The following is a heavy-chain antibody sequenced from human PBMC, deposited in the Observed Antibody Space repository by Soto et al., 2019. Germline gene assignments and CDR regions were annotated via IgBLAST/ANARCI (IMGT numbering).Heavy chain of an antibody. CDR1: GGTFSSYA. V-gene: IGHV1-69*12. J-gene: IGHJ6*02. D-gene: IGHD1-26*01. CDR2: IIPIFGTA. CDR3: ASSIVGATPFYYYGMDV. Sequence: QVQLVQSGAEVKKPGSSVKVSCKASGGTFSSYAISWVRQAPGQGLEWMGGIIPIFGTANYAQKFQGRVTITADESTSTAYMELISLRSEDTAVYYCASSIVGATPFYYYGMDVWGQGTTVTVSS.